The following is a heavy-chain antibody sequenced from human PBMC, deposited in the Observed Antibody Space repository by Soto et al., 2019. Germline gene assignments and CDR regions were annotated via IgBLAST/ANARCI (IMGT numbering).Heavy chain of an antibody. V-gene: IGHV1-69*04. Sequence: ASVKVACKASGGTFSSYTISWVRQAPEQGLEWMGRIIPILGIANYAQKFQGRVTITADKSTSTAYMELSSLRSEDTAVYYCAREVVVVAAYRLDYWGQGTLVTVSS. CDR1: GGTFSSYT. J-gene: IGHJ4*02. CDR2: IIPILGIA. CDR3: AREVVVVAAYRLDY. D-gene: IGHD2-15*01.